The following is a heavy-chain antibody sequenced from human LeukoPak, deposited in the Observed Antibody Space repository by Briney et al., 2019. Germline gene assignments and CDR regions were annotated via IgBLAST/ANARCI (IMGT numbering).Heavy chain of an antibody. CDR1: GFTFSSYA. CDR3: AKSWGIGSSGYSDQAFDY. CDR2: ISGSGVGT. Sequence: GGSLRLSCAASGFTFSSYAMSCVRQAPGKGLEWVSDISGSGVGTYYADSVKGRFTISRDNSKNTLFLQMNSLRAEDTAVYYCAKSWGIGSSGYSDQAFDYWGQGTLVTVSS. J-gene: IGHJ4*02. V-gene: IGHV3-23*01. D-gene: IGHD3-22*01.